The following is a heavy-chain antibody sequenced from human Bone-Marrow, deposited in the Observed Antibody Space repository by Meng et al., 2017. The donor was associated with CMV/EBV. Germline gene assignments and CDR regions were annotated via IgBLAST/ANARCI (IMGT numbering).Heavy chain of an antibody. Sequence: SVKVSCKASGYTFTSYGISWVRQAPGQGLEWMGGIIPIFGTANYAQKFQGRVTITTDESTSTAYMELSSLRSEDTAVYYCARDWAARPEGYYYGMDVWGQGTTVTVSS. V-gene: IGHV1-69*05. CDR2: IIPIFGTA. CDR1: GYTFTSYG. J-gene: IGHJ6*02. D-gene: IGHD6-6*01. CDR3: ARDWAARPEGYYYGMDV.